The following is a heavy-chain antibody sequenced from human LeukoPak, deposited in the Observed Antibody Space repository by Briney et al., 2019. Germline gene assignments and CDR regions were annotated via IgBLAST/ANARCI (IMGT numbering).Heavy chain of an antibody. J-gene: IGHJ4*02. CDR2: INHSGST. Sequence: SETLSLTCAVYGGSFSGYYWSWIRQPPGKGLEWIGEINHSGSTNYNPSLKSRVTISVDTSKNQFSLQLNSVTPEDTAVYYCAREGLMATGVLLDYWGQGTLVTVSS. CDR3: AREGLMATGVLLDY. D-gene: IGHD5-24*01. CDR1: GGSFSGYY. V-gene: IGHV4-34*01.